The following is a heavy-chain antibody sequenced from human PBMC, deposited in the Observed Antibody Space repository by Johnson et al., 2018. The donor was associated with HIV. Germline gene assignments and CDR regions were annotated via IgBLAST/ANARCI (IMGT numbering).Heavy chain of an antibody. CDR3: ARGYYYDSSGSDDAFDI. CDR1: GFTFSSYA. V-gene: IGHV3-30*04. CDR2: ISYDGSNK. D-gene: IGHD3-22*01. Sequence: QVLLLESGGGLVQPGGSLRLSCAASGFTFSSYAMHWVRQAPGKGLEWVAVISYDGSNKYYADSVKGRFTISRDNSKNTLSLQMNSLRAEDTAVYYCARGYYYDSSGSDDAFDIWGQGTMVTVSS. J-gene: IGHJ3*02.